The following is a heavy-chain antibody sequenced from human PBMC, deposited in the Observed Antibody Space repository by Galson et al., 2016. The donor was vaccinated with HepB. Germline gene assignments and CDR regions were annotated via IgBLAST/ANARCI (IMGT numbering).Heavy chain of an antibody. V-gene: IGHV3-48*02. J-gene: IGHJ4*02. CDR3: ARDGNHGYDMDY. Sequence: SLRLSCAASGFTFSGYNMDWVRQAPGKGLEWVSYISSGSSAISYAASVKGRFTISRDNAKNSLYLQMNSLRDEDTAIYFCARDGNHGYDMDYWGQGTLVTVSS. CDR2: ISSGSSAI. D-gene: IGHD1-14*01. CDR1: GFTFSGYN.